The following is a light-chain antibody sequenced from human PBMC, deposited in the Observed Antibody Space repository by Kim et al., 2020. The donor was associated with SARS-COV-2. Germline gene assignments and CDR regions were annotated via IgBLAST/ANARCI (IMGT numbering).Light chain of an antibody. J-gene: IGLJ2*01. V-gene: IGLV3-19*01. Sequence: LGQTVRITCQGDSLRSYYASWYQQKPGQAPVIVIYGKNNRPSGSPDRFSGGSSGNTASLTITGDQAEDEADYYCNSRDSSGNHVVFGGGTKLTVL. CDR2: GKN. CDR1: SLRSYY. CDR3: NSRDSSGNHVV.